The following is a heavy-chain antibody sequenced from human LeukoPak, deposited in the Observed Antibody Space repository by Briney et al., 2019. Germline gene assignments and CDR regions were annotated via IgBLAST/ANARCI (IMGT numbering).Heavy chain of an antibody. CDR2: IYSDGST. J-gene: IGHJ5*02. CDR1: GFTFNNYG. D-gene: IGHD2-15*01. Sequence: GGSLRLSCAGSGFTFNNYGIHWVRQAPGKGLEWVSVIYSDGSTYYADSVKGRLTISRDKSKNKLYLQLSSLRAEDTAVYFCARQSGGPYNWFDPWGQGTLVTVSS. CDR3: ARQSGGPYNWFDP. V-gene: IGHV3-66*04.